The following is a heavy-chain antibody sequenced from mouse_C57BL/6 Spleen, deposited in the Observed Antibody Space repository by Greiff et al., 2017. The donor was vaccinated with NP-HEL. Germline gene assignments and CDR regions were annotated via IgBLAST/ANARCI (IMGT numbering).Heavy chain of an antibody. D-gene: IGHD2-3*01. Sequence: EVKLVESGAELVKPGASVKLSCTASGFNIKDYYMHWVKQRTEQGLEWIGRIDPEDGETKYAPKFQGKATITADTSSNTAYLQLSSLTSEDTAVYYCARGDYDGYYVWYFDVWGTGTTVTVSS. CDR2: IDPEDGET. J-gene: IGHJ1*03. CDR3: ARGDYDGYYVWYFDV. CDR1: GFNIKDYY. V-gene: IGHV14-2*01.